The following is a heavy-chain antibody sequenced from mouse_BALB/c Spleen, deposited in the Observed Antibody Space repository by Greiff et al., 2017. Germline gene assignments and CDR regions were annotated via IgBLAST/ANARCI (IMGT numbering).Heavy chain of an antibody. CDR1: GFTFSDYY. V-gene: IGHV5-4*02. J-gene: IGHJ2*01. D-gene: IGHD2-14*01. Sequence: EVQVVESGGGLVKPGGSLKLSCAASGFTFSDYYMYWVRQTPEKRLEWVATISDGGSYTYYPDSVKGRFTISRDNAKNNLYLQMSSLKSEDTAMYYCARAGYDGNYFDYWGQGTTLTVSS. CDR3: ARAGYDGNYFDY. CDR2: ISDGGSYT.